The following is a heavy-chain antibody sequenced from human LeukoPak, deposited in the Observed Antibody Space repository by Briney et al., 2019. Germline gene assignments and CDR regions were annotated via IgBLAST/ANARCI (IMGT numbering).Heavy chain of an antibody. J-gene: IGHJ4*02. V-gene: IGHV3-30-3*01. CDR3: AIRLRLLYSGSHPPGY. Sequence: GGYLRLSCAASGFTCSSYAMHWVRQAPGKGLEWVAGISYDGSNKYYADSVKGRFTISRDNSKNTLYLQMNSLRAEDTAVYYCAIRLRLLYSGSHPPGYWGQGTLVTVSS. CDR1: GFTCSSYA. CDR2: ISYDGSNK. D-gene: IGHD1-26*01.